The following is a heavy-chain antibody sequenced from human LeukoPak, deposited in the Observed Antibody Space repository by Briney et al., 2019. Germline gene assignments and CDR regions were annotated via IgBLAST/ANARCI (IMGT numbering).Heavy chain of an antibody. CDR3: ASEILGYDAFDM. CDR1: GFTVSSNY. D-gene: IGHD7-27*01. CDR2: IYSGGST. J-gene: IGHJ3*02. V-gene: IGHV3-53*01. Sequence: GGSLRLSCAASGFTVSSNYMSWVRQAPGKGLEWVSVIYSGGSTYYADSVKGRFTISRDNSKNTLYLQMNSLRAEDTAVYYCASEILGYDAFDMWGQGTMVTVSS.